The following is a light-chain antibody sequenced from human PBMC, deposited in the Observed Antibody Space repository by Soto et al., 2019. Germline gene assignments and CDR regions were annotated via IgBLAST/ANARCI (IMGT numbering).Light chain of an antibody. J-gene: IGKJ5*01. Sequence: DIQMTQSPSTLSASVGDRVTITCRASQSISSWLAWYQQKPGKAPKLLIYDASSLESGVPSRFSGSGSATEFTLTISSLQPDDFAVYYCQQYGSSPITFGQGTRLEI. CDR1: QSISSW. V-gene: IGKV1-5*01. CDR2: DAS. CDR3: QQYGSSPIT.